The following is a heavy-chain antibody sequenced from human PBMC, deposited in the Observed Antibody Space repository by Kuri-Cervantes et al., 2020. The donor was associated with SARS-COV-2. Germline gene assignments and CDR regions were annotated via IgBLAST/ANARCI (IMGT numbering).Heavy chain of an antibody. CDR3: ARTTYYYGSGSYQDDY. V-gene: IGHV2-70*11. CDR2: IDWDDDK. Sequence: SGPTLVKPTQTLTLTCTLSGFSLSTSGMCVSWIRQPPGKALEWLARIDWDDDKYYSTSLKTRLTISKDTSKNQVVLTMTNMDPVDTATYYCARTTYYYGSGSYQDDYWGQGTLVTVSS. J-gene: IGHJ4*02. CDR1: GFSLSTSGMC. D-gene: IGHD3-10*01.